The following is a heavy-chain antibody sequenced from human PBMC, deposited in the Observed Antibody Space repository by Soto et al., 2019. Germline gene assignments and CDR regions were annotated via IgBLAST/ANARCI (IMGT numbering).Heavy chain of an antibody. CDR2: FSGGGGGT. CDR1: GFTLSDYG. V-gene: IGHV3-23*01. D-gene: IGHD1-1*01. J-gene: IGHJ5*02. Sequence: EVQLLDSGGGLVQPGGSLRLSCAVSGFTLSDYGVTWVRQAPGKGLEWVSGFSGGGGGTFYADSVKGRFTISRDDSKNTAYLQMNGLGVEDTAGYYCVRWNGFGDLWGQGTLVTVSS. CDR3: VRWNGFGDL.